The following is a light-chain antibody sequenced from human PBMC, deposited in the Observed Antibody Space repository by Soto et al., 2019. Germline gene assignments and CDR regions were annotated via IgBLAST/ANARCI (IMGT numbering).Light chain of an antibody. V-gene: IGKV1-9*01. Sequence: DIQVTQSPPTLSAPAGGRVTITVRASQDISDYLAWYQKRPGKAPKILIYAASTLQSGVPSRFSGTVSGTEFNLTLSSLQAEDSATYDGQQRFIAPWTFCPVTKVDIK. J-gene: IGKJ1*01. CDR1: QDISDY. CDR2: AAS. CDR3: QQRFIAPWT.